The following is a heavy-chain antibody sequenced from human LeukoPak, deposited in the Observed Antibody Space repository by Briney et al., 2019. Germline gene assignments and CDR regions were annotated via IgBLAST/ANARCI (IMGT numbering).Heavy chain of an antibody. CDR2: IIPILGIA. D-gene: IGHD3-3*01. V-gene: IGHV1-69*02. Sequence: SVKVSCKASGGTFSSYTISWVRQAPGQGLEWMGRIIPILGIANSAQKFQGRVTITADKSTSTAYMELSSLRSEDTAVYYCARGGFLEWLFYDAFDIWGQGTMVTVSS. CDR3: ARGGFLEWLFYDAFDI. CDR1: GGTFSSYT. J-gene: IGHJ3*02.